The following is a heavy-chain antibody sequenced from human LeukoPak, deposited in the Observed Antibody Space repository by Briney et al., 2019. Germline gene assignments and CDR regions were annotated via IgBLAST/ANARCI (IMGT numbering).Heavy chain of an antibody. CDR3: ARADCSSTSCYFSLYYFDY. CDR1: GFTFSSYW. D-gene: IGHD2-2*01. J-gene: IGHJ4*02. CDR2: IKQDGSEK. V-gene: IGHV3-7*01. Sequence: PGGSLRLSCAASGFTFSSYWMSWVRQAPGKGLEWVANIKQDGSEKYYVDSVKGRFTISRDNAKNSLYLQMNSLRAEDTAVYYCARADCSSTSCYFSLYYFDYWGQGTLVTVSS.